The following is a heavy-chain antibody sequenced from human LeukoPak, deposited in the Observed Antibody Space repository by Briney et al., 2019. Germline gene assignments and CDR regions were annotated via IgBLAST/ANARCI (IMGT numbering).Heavy chain of an antibody. V-gene: IGHV3-7*01. CDR1: GFTFSSYW. CDR2: IKQDGSEK. D-gene: IGHD4-17*01. Sequence: GGSLRLSCAASGFTFSSYWMSWVRQAPGKGLEWVANIKQDGSEKYYVDSVKGRFTISRDNAKNSLYLQMNSLRAEDTAVCYCARDHYGDYRYYYYYYTDVWGKGTTVTVSS. J-gene: IGHJ6*03. CDR3: ARDHYGDYRYYYYYYTDV.